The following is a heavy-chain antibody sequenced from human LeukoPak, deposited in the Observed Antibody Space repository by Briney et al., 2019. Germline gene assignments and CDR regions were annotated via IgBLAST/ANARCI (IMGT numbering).Heavy chain of an antibody. J-gene: IGHJ5*02. CDR2: INHSGST. CDR3: ARGGLRWYHNWFDP. CDR1: GGSFSGYY. Sequence: SETLSLTCAVYGGSFSGYYWSWIRQPPGKGLEWIGEINHSGSTNYNPSLKSRVTISVDTSKNQFSLKLSSVTAADTAVYYCARGGLRWYHNWFDPWGQGTLVTVSS. D-gene: IGHD4-23*01. V-gene: IGHV4-34*01.